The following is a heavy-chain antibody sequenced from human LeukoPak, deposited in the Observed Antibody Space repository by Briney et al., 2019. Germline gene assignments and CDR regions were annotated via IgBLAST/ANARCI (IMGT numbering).Heavy chain of an antibody. CDR2: IHQIGST. Sequence: PSETLSLICNVSGYSISTYYYWGWIRQPPGKGLEGIGIIHQIGSTYYNPSLKRPVSISMDKSKNQFSLRLKSVPAADTAVYYCARGGTGYYDSSYYYPYWGGGTLVTVSS. CDR3: ARGGTGYYDSSYYYPY. CDR1: GYSISTYYY. D-gene: IGHD3-3*01. V-gene: IGHV4-38-2*02. J-gene: IGHJ4*02.